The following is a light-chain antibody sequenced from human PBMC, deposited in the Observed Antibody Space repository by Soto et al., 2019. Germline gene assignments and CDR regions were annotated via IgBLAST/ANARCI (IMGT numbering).Light chain of an antibody. V-gene: IGKV1-5*01. CDR2: DAS. CDR3: QQYNSFSPTWT. J-gene: IGKJ1*01. CDR1: ESIYHW. Sequence: DIQMTQSPSTLSASVGDRVTITCRASESIYHWLAWYQQTPGKAPRLLIYDASTLEGGVPSRFSGSGSGTEFTLTVTGLQPDDFATYYCQQYNSFSPTWTFGQGTKVDIK.